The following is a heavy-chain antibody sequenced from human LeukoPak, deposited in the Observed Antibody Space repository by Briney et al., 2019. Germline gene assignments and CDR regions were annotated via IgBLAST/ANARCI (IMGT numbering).Heavy chain of an antibody. CDR3: ASPGMVRGVDDAFDI. Sequence: PSETLSLTCTVSGGSISSYYWSWIRQPPGKGLEWIGYIYYSGSTNYNPSLKSRVTISVDTSKNQFSLKLSSVTAADTAVYYCASPGMVRGVDDAFDIWGQGTMVTVSS. J-gene: IGHJ3*02. CDR2: IYYSGST. V-gene: IGHV4-59*01. D-gene: IGHD3-10*01. CDR1: GGSISSYY.